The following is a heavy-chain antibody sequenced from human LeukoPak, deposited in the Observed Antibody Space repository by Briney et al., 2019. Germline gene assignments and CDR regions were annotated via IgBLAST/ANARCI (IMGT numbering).Heavy chain of an antibody. CDR1: GGSFSGYY. V-gene: IGHV4-34*01. D-gene: IGHD6-13*01. CDR2: INHSGST. Sequence: PSETLSLTCAVYGGSFSGYYWSWIRQPPGKGLEWIGEINHSGSTNYNPYLKSRVTISVDTSKNQFSLKLSSVTAADTAVYYWGRGYISSSWYVYWGQGTLVTVSS. J-gene: IGHJ4*02. CDR3: GRGYISSSWYVY.